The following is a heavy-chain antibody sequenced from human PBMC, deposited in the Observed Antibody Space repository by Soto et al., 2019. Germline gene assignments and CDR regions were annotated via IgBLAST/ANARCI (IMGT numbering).Heavy chain of an antibody. CDR3: VRGGGYDAFDH. J-gene: IGHJ4*02. D-gene: IGHD5-12*01. V-gene: IGHV4-30-2*06. CDR1: GASISYGGFS. Sequence: QLQLQESGSGVVRTSETLSLTCTVFGASISYGGFSWSWIRQSPGKGLEWIGYINHFESTYFHPSFKSRLSMSIDRSRIMFSLILSSVTAAVMVLYYFVRGGGYDAFDHWGQGVPVTVSS. CDR2: INHFEST.